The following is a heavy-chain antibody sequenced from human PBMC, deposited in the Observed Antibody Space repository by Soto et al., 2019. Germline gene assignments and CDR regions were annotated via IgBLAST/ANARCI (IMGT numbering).Heavy chain of an antibody. J-gene: IGHJ6*03. CDR1: GFTFSSDC. CDR2: IKQDGSEK. V-gene: IGHV3-7*01. CDR3: ARSHRDVGYCTNGVCYTEWYYYYYMDV. Sequence: HPGGSLRLSCAASGFTFSSDCMSWVRQAPGKGLEWVANIKQDGSEKYYVDSVKGRFTISRDNAKNSLYLQMNSLRAEDTAVYYCARSHRDVGYCTNGVCYTEWYYYYYMDVWGKGITVTVSS. D-gene: IGHD2-8*01.